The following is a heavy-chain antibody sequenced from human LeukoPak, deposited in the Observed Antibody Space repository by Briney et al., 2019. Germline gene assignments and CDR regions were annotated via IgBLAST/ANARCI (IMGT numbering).Heavy chain of an antibody. CDR2: ISAYNDNT. CDR3: ARDTARITTPGGPDY. J-gene: IGHJ4*02. Sequence: VASVKVSCKASGYTFASYGISWVRQAPGQGLEWMGWISAYNDNTKYAQNLQGRVTMTKDTSTSTAYMELRSLTSDDTALYYCARDTARITTPGGPDYWGQGTLVTVSS. D-gene: IGHD6-13*01. CDR1: GYTFASYG. V-gene: IGHV1-18*04.